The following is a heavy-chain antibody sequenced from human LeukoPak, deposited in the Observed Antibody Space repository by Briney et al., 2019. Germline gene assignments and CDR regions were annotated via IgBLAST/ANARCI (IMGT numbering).Heavy chain of an antibody. CDR2: ISGSGGST. Sequence: PGGSLRLSCAASGFTFSSYAMSWVRQAPGKGLGWVSAISGSGGSTYYADSVKGRFTISRYNSKNTLYLQMSSLRAEDTAVYYCARQYSSSWVGHWGQGTLVTVSS. CDR3: ARQYSSSWVGH. J-gene: IGHJ4*02. CDR1: GFTFSSYA. D-gene: IGHD6-13*01. V-gene: IGHV3-23*01.